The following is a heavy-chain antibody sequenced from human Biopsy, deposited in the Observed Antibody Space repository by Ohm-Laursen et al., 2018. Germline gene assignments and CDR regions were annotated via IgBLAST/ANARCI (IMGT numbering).Heavy chain of an antibody. V-gene: IGHV1-18*01. CDR2: ISGYNGNT. Sequence: SVKVSCKASGYKFTSYGMSWVRQAPGQGFEWMGRISGYNGNTNYAQKFQGRITMTIDAATSTGYMDLRSLKSDDTAVYYCARARITMGRGVIIQNYNFFDPWGQGTLVTVSS. D-gene: IGHD3-10*01. CDR3: ARARITMGRGVIIQNYNFFDP. J-gene: IGHJ5*02. CDR1: GYKFTSYG.